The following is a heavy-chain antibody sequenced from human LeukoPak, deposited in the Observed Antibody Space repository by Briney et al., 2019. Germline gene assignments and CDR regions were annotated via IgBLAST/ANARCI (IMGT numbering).Heavy chain of an antibody. D-gene: IGHD3-16*01. CDR1: GFTFSSYW. CDR2: INHNGNVN. J-gene: IGHJ6*02. Sequence: GGSLKLSCAASGFTFSSYWMNWVRQAPGKGLEWVASINHNGNVNYYVDSVKGRFTISRDNAKNSLYLQMSNLRAEDTAVYFCARGGGLDVWGQGATVTVSS. CDR3: ARGGGLDV. V-gene: IGHV3-7*03.